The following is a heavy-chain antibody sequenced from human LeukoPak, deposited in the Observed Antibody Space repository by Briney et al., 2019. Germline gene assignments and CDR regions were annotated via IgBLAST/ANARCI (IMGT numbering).Heavy chain of an antibody. V-gene: IGHV3-11*04. Sequence: SGGSLRLSCAASGFTFSDYYMSWIRQIPGKGLEWISYISGGGSTIEYADSVKGRFTISRDNAQNSLYLQMNSLRAEDTAVYYCARVGYHYGMDVWGQGTTVTVSS. CDR1: GFTFSDYY. CDR3: ARVGYHYGMDV. J-gene: IGHJ6*02. CDR2: ISGGGSTI.